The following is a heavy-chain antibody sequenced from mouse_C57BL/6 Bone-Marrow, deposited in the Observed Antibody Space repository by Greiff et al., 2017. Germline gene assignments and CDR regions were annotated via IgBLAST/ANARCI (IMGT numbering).Heavy chain of an antibody. CDR1: GYTFTEYT. Sequence: QVQLKESGAELVKPGASVKLSCKASGYTFTEYTIHWVKQRSGQGLEWIGWFYPGSGIIKYNEKFKDKATLTADKYSSTVYMELSRLTSEDSAVYFCARHPQRWYYWYFDVWGTGTTVTVSS. V-gene: IGHV1-62-2*01. CDR3: ARHPQRWYYWYFDV. J-gene: IGHJ1*03. D-gene: IGHD1-1*02. CDR2: FYPGSGII.